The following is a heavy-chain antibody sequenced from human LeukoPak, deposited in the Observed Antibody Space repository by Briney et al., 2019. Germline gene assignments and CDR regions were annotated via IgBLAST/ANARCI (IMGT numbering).Heavy chain of an antibody. CDR1: GFTFGTYS. D-gene: IGHD4-17*01. V-gene: IGHV3-21*01. CDR3: ATTSYGDYSNDY. Sequence: GGSLRLSCAASGFTFGTYSMNWVRQAPGKGLEWVSSISSGSSYIYYADSVKGRFTISRDNAKNSLYLQMNSLRAEDTAVYYCATTSYGDYSNDYWGQGTLVTVSS. CDR2: ISSGSSYI. J-gene: IGHJ4*02.